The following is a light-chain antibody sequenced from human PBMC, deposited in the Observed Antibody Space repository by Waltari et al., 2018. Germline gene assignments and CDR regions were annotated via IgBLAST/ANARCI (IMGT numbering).Light chain of an antibody. V-gene: IGKV3-15*01. CDR2: GAS. CDR1: QSLSIN. J-gene: IGKJ1*01. Sequence: EIVMTQSPATLSVSPGERATLSCRASQSLSINLAWYQQRHGQPPRLLIYGASTRATGIPARFSGSGSGTDFTLTISSLQSEDFVVYYCQQYNNWPRTFGQGTKVEIK. CDR3: QQYNNWPRT.